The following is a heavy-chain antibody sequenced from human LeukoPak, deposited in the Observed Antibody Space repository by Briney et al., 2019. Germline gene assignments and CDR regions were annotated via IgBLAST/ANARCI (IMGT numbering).Heavy chain of an antibody. CDR2: INSDGSST. V-gene: IGHV3-74*01. Sequence: GGSLRLSCAASGFTFSNYWMHWVCQAPGKGLVWVSRINSDGSSTTYADSVKGRFTISRDNAKNTLYVQMNSLRAEDTAVYYCARVRSGSSAGNYGTDVWGQGTTVTVSS. D-gene: IGHD1-26*01. J-gene: IGHJ6*02. CDR3: ARVRSGSSAGNYGTDV. CDR1: GFTFSNYW.